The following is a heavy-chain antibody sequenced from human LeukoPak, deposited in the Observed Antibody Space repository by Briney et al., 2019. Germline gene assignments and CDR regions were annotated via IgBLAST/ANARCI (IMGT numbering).Heavy chain of an antibody. V-gene: IGHV4-59*01. CDR1: GGSISGYY. CDR3: ARVPLTDYFDS. J-gene: IGHJ4*02. D-gene: IGHD3-9*01. CDR2: IYSSGST. Sequence: PSETLSLTCTVSGGSISGYYWSWIRQPPGRGVEWIGYIYSSGSTNYNPSLKSRVTISVDTSKNQFSLKLSSVTTADTAVYFCARVPLTDYFDSWGQGTLVTVSS.